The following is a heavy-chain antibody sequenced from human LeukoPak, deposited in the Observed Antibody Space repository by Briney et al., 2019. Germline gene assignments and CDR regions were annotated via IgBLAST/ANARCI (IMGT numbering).Heavy chain of an antibody. CDR2: IYYSGST. CDR3: ARNGKWELLYYFDY. Sequence: SETLSLTCTVSGGSISSYYWSWIRQPPGKGRGWVGYIYYSGSTNYNPSLKSRVTISVDMSKNQFSLKLSSVTAADTAVYYCARNGKWELLYYFDYWGQGTLVTVSS. J-gene: IGHJ4*02. D-gene: IGHD1-26*01. V-gene: IGHV4-59*01. CDR1: GGSISSYY.